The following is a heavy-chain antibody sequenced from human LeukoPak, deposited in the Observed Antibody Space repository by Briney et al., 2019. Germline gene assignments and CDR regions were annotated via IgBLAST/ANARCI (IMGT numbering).Heavy chain of an antibody. CDR1: GYTFTSYD. CDR2: MNPNSGNT. V-gene: IGHV1-8*01. D-gene: IGHD5-24*01. CDR3: ARDGYPHPFDY. Sequence: ASVTVSCKASGYTFTSYDISWVRQATGQGLEWMGWMNPNSGNTGYAQKFQGRVTMTRNTSISTVYMELSSLRSEDTAVYYCARDGYPHPFDYWGQGTLVTVSS. J-gene: IGHJ4*02.